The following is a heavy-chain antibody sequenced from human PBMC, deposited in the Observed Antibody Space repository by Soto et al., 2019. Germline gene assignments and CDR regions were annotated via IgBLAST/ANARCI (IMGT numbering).Heavy chain of an antibody. CDR3: ARQIAPPHYYGSGSYYNRLYYYYGMDV. Sequence: PGESLKISCKGSGYSFTSYWISWVRQMPGKGLEWMGRIDPSDSYTNYSPSFQGHVTISADKSISTAYLQWSSLKASDTAMYYCARQIAPPHYYGSGSYYNRLYYYYGMDVWGQGTTVTVSS. J-gene: IGHJ6*02. V-gene: IGHV5-10-1*01. CDR1: GYSFTSYW. D-gene: IGHD3-10*01. CDR2: IDPSDSYT.